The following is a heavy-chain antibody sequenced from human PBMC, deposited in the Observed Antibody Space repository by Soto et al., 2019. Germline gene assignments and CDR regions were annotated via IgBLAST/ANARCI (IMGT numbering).Heavy chain of an antibody. CDR2: INPSARSA. V-gene: IGHV1-46*04. CDR3: ARDNSAANGVLDH. Sequence: ASVKVSCKASGYTFTNYYLHWVRQAPGQGLEWVGMINPSARSASYAQKLRGRLTMDRDTSTTTVYMELSRLTFEDTAVYFCARDNSAANGVLDHWGQGTLVTVS. D-gene: IGHD1-1*01. CDR1: GYTFTNYY. J-gene: IGHJ4*02.